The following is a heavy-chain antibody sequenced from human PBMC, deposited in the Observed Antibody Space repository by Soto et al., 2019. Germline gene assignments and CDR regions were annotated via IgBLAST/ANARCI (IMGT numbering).Heavy chain of an antibody. J-gene: IGHJ4*02. D-gene: IGHD1-26*01. CDR2: ISGSGGST. CDR3: ANDRGSDISD. V-gene: IGHV3-23*01. Sequence: EVQLLESGGGLVQPGGSLRLSCAASGFTFSSYAMSWVRQAPGKGLEWVSAISGSGGSTYYADAVKGRFTISRDNSKNSMYLQMNSLRVEDTAVYYWANDRGSDISDWGQGTLVTVSS. CDR1: GFTFSSYA.